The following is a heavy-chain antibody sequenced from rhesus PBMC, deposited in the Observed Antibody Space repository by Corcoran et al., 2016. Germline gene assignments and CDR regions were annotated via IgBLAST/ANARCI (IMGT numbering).Heavy chain of an antibody. Sequence: QLQLQESGPGLGKPSETLPLTCAVSGGYISGNYGSWSRQTPGKGLEWIGRMSGSDGSTDYNPSVKSRVTISIDTSKNQFSLYLTSVTAADTAVYYCVRGGGWNNVFNFDYWGQGVLVTVSS. V-gene: IGHV4-173*01. J-gene: IGHJ4*01. CDR2: MSGSDGST. CDR1: GGYISGNY. D-gene: IGHD1-20*01. CDR3: VRGGGWNNVFNFDY.